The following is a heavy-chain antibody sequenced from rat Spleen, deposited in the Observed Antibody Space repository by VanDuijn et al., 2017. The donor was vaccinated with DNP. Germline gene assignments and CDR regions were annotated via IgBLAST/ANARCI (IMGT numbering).Heavy chain of an antibody. CDR3: ARWGYRYNYFDY. V-gene: IGHV3-3*01. J-gene: IGHJ2*01. D-gene: IGHD1-5*01. CDR2: INSAGST. Sequence: EVQLQESGPGLVKPSQSLSLTCSVTGYSITSSYRWNWIRKFPGNKLEWMGYINSAGSTNYNPSLKSRISITRDTSKNQFFLQVNSVTTEDTATYYCARWGYRYNYFDYWGRGVMVTVSS. CDR1: GYSITSSYR.